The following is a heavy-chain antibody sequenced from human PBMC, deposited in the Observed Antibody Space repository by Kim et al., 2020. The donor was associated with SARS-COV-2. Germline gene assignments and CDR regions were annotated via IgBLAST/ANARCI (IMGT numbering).Heavy chain of an antibody. V-gene: IGHV3-13*01. CDR3: AREQVDTVSSSWDLDL. CDR1: GFTFSSYD. CDR2: IGTVDDT. J-gene: IGHJ2*01. D-gene: IGHD5-12*01. Sequence: GGSLRLSCAASGFTFSSYDMHWVRQVTGKGLEWVSAIGTVDDTYYPDSVKGRFTISRENAKNSLYLQMNSLRAGDTAVYYCAREQVDTVSSSWDLDLWGRGTLVTVSS.